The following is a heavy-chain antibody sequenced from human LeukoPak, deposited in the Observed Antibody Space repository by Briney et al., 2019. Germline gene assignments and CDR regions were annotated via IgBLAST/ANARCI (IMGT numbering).Heavy chain of an antibody. CDR2: INHFGST. D-gene: IGHD1-26*01. J-gene: IGHJ6*03. CDR1: GGSFIGYY. Sequence: SETLSLTCAVYGGSFIGYYWSWIRQPPGKGLEWIGEINHFGSTNYNPSLKSRVTISIDTSKNQFSLKLSSVTAEDTAVYYCARDPYSGSYGNYYYYFMDVWGKGTTVTISS. CDR3: ARDPYSGSYGNYYYYFMDV. V-gene: IGHV4-34*01.